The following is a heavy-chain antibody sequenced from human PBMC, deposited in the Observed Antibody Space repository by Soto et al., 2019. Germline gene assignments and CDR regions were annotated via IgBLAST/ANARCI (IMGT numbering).Heavy chain of an antibody. J-gene: IGHJ4*02. Sequence: QVQLVQSGAEEKKPGASVKVSCKASGYTFTSYAMHWVRQAPGQRLERMGWINAGNGNTKYSQKFQGRVTITRDTSASTAYMELSSLRSEDTAVYYCARASSPYSGNFDYWGQGTLVTVSS. CDR3: ARASSPYSGNFDY. CDR1: GYTFTSYA. V-gene: IGHV1-3*05. CDR2: INAGNGNT. D-gene: IGHD1-26*01.